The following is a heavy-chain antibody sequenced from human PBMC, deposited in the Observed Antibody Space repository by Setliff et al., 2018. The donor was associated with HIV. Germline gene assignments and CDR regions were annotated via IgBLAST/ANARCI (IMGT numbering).Heavy chain of an antibody. V-gene: IGHV4-39*07. J-gene: IGHJ5*02. CDR3: ARQSCSGRSCYSSNWIDP. CDR2: VYRSGST. CDR1: GGSITSSNYY. Sequence: KPSETLSLTCTVSGGSITSSNYYWGWVRQPPGKGLEWIGSVYRSGSTYYNPSLKSRVTISVDTSMNRFSLRLSSVTAADTAVFYCARQSCSGRSCYSSNWIDPWGQGTLVTVSS. D-gene: IGHD2-15*01.